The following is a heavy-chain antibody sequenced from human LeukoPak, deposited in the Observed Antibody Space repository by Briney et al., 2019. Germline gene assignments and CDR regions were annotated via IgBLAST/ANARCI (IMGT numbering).Heavy chain of an antibody. D-gene: IGHD3-10*02. Sequence: GGSLRLSCAASGFTFSTYGMSWVRQAPGKGLEWVSYISSSGSTIYYADSVKGRFTISRDNAKNSLYLQMNSLRAEDTAVYYCAELGITMIGGVWGKGTTVTISS. CDR1: GFTFSTYG. CDR3: AELGITMIGGV. V-gene: IGHV3-48*03. J-gene: IGHJ6*04. CDR2: ISSSGSTI.